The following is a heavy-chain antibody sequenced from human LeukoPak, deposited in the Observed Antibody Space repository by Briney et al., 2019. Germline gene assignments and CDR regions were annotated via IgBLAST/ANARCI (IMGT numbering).Heavy chain of an antibody. CDR3: ARGQTYYDFWSGYYSNWSDP. V-gene: IGHV4-59*01. CDR1: GGSISSYY. J-gene: IGHJ5*02. D-gene: IGHD3-3*01. Sequence: KASETLSLTCTVSGGSISSYYWSWIRQPPGKGLEWIGYIYYSGSTNYNPSLKSRVTISVDTSKNQFSLKLSSVTAADTAVYYCARGQTYYDFWSGYYSNWSDPWGQGTLVTVSS. CDR2: IYYSGST.